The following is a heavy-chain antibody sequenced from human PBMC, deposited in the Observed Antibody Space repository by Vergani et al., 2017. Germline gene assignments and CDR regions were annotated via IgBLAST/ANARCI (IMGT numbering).Heavy chain of an antibody. V-gene: IGHV3-23*01. J-gene: IGHJ4*02. CDR1: GFTFSSYA. CDR2: ISGSGVNT. CDR3: AKGNYYDSSGYYYNY. Sequence: EVQLLESGGGLVQPGGSLRLSCAASGFTFSSYAMSWVRQAPGKGLEWVSAISGSGVNTYYADSVKGRFTISRDNSKNTLYLRMNSLRAEDTAVYYCAKGNYYDSSGYYYNYWGQGTLVTVSS. D-gene: IGHD3-22*01.